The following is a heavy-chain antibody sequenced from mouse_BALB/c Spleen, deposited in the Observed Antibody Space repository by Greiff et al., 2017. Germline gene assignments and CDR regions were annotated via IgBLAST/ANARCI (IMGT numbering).Heavy chain of an antibody. CDR2: INPSSGYT. J-gene: IGHJ3*01. CDR1: GYTFTSYT. D-gene: IGHD2-1*01. Sequence: VKLVESGAELARPGASVKMSCKASGYTFTSYTMHWVKQRPGQGLEWIGYINPSSGYTNYNQKFKDKATLTADKSSSTAYMQLSSLTSEDSAVYYCARYGNYSFAYWGQGTLVTVSA. V-gene: IGHV1-4*01. CDR3: ARYGNYSFAY.